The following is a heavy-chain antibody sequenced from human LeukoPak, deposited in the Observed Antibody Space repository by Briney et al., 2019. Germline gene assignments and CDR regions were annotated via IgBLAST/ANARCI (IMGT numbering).Heavy chain of an antibody. D-gene: IGHD5-18*01. J-gene: IGHJ4*02. Sequence: SETLSLTCAVYGGSFSGYYWSWIRQPPGKGLEWIGEINHSGSTNYNPSLKSRVTISVDTSKNHFYLQLNSVTPEDTAVYYCARDRSFGYGSHFDYWGQGTLVTVSS. CDR3: ARDRSFGYGSHFDY. CDR2: INHSGST. CDR1: GGSFSGYY. V-gene: IGHV4-34*01.